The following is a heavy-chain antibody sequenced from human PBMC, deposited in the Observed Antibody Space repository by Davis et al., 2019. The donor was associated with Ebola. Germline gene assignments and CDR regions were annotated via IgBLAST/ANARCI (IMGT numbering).Heavy chain of an antibody. D-gene: IGHD4-17*01. J-gene: IGHJ6*02. CDR3: AKMTPVTTFGGMDV. V-gene: IGHV3-11*03. Sequence: SLNISCAASGFTFSDYYMSLIRQAPGKRLEWVSYISSSSSYTNYADSVKGRFTISRDNSKNTLYLQMNRLSEDTAVYYCAKMTPVTTFGGMDVWGQGTTVTVSS. CDR2: ISSSSSYT. CDR1: GFTFSDYY.